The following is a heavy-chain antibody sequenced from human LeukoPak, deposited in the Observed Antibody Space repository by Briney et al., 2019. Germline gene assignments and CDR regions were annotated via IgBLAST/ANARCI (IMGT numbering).Heavy chain of an antibody. Sequence: PGGSLRLSCVASGFTLSSYWMSWVRQAPGKGLEWVANIKQDGGERYYVESVKGRFTISRDNAKNSLYLQMNSLRAEDTAVYYCARTYGDYIFSPFDIWGQGTMVTVSS. D-gene: IGHD4-17*01. J-gene: IGHJ3*02. CDR2: IKQDGGER. CDR1: GFTLSSYW. V-gene: IGHV3-7*04. CDR3: ARTYGDYIFSPFDI.